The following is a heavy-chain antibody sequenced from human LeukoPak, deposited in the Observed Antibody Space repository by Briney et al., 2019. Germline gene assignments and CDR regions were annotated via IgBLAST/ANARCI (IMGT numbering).Heavy chain of an antibody. V-gene: IGHV1-2*02. CDR2: INPNSGGT. Sequence: ASVKVSCKASGYTFTGYYMHWVRQAPGQGLEWMGWINPNSGGTNYAQKFQGRVTMTRDTSNSTAYMELSRLRSDDTAVYYCARDLVVVPAAMAQNYYYYYMDVWGKGTTVTVSS. D-gene: IGHD2-2*01. J-gene: IGHJ6*03. CDR3: ARDLVVVPAAMAQNYYYYYMDV. CDR1: GYTFTGYY.